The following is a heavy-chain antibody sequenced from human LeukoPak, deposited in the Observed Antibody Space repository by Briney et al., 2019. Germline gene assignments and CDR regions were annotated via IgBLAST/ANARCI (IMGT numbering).Heavy chain of an antibody. CDR3: ASTYSGSYDSFDY. D-gene: IGHD1-26*01. CDR1: GFTVSSNY. J-gene: IGHJ4*02. V-gene: IGHV3-53*01. Sequence: GGSLRLSCAASGFTVSSNYMRWVRQAPGKGLEWVSVIYSGGSTYYADSVKGRFTISRDNSKNTLYLQMNSLRAEDTAVYYCASTYSGSYDSFDYWGQGTLVTVSS. CDR2: IYSGGST.